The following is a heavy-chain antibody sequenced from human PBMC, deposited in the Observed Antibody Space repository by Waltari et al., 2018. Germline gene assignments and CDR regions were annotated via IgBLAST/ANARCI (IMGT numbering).Heavy chain of an antibody. J-gene: IGHJ4*02. D-gene: IGHD3-10*01. CDR2: INAGNGNT. CDR3: ARSWYGSGSYPLFDY. CDR1: GYTFTSYA. Sequence: QVQLVQSGAEVKKPGASVKVSCKASGYTFTSYAMHWVRQAPGQRLEWMGWINAGNGNTKYSQKFQGRVTITRDTSASTAYMELSSLRSEDTAVYYCARSWYGSGSYPLFDYWGQGTLVTVSS. V-gene: IGHV1-3*01.